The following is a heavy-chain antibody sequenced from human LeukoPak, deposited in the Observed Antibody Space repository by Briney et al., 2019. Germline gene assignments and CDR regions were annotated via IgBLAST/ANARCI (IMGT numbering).Heavy chain of an antibody. D-gene: IGHD2-15*01. Sequence: GGSLRLSCAASGFTFSIYWMSWVRQAPGKGLERVANIQQDGSEKYYFDSVKGRFTISRDNAKTSLYLQMNSLRAEDTAVYYCARMFSGGSCYDYWGQGTLVTVSS. CDR1: GFTFSIYW. CDR2: IQQDGSEK. J-gene: IGHJ4*02. V-gene: IGHV3-7*01. CDR3: ARMFSGGSCYDY.